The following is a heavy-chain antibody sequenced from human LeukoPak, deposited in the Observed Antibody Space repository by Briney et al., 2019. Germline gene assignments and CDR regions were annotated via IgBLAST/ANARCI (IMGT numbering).Heavy chain of an antibody. CDR2: ISSSSSTI. D-gene: IGHD6-19*01. CDR3: ARDLLLVAGALDY. J-gene: IGHJ4*02. Sequence: GGSLRLSCAASGFTFSSYSMNWVRQAPGKGLEWVSYISSSSSTIYYADSVKGRFTISRDNAKNSLYLQMNSLRAEDTAVYYCARDLLLVAGALDYWGREPWSPSPQ. CDR1: GFTFSSYS. V-gene: IGHV3-48*01.